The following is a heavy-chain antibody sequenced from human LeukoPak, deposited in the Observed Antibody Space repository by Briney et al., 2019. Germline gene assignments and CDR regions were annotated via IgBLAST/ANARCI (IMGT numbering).Heavy chain of an antibody. J-gene: IGHJ6*02. CDR2: IYHSGST. CDR1: GGSISSSNW. D-gene: IGHD5-18*01. Sequence: PSETLSLTCAVSGGSISSSNWWSWVRQPPGKGLEWIGEIYHSGSTNYNPSLKSRVTISVDKSKNQFSLKLSSVTAADTAVYYCARDRAQLWLRIYYGMDVWGQGTTVTVSS. V-gene: IGHV4-4*02. CDR3: ARDRAQLWLRIYYGMDV.